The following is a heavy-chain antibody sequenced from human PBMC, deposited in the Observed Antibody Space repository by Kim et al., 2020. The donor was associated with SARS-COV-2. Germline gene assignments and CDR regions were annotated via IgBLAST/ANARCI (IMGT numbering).Heavy chain of an antibody. CDR2: ISGSSRTI. Sequence: GGSLRLSCAASGFTFSFYSMNWVRQAPGKGLEWVSYISGSSRTIYYADSVKGRFTISRDNAKNSLYLQMNSLRTEDTAVYHCALAAPGIHYFDYWGQGTLVTVSS. CDR3: ALAAPGIHYFDY. CDR1: GFTFSFYS. V-gene: IGHV3-48*04. J-gene: IGHJ4*02. D-gene: IGHD1-1*01.